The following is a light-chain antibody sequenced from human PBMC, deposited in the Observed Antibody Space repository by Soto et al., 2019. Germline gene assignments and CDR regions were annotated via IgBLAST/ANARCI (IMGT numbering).Light chain of an antibody. CDR1: SSNIGNNP. Sequence: QSVLTQPPSASGTPGQRVTISCSGSSSNIGNNPVNWYQQLPGTAPRLLIYSDNQRPSGVPDRFSGSKSGTSGSLAISGLQSVDEADYCCAAWDDSLNALVFGGGTKVTVL. CDR3: AAWDDSLNALV. V-gene: IGLV1-44*01. J-gene: IGLJ2*01. CDR2: SDN.